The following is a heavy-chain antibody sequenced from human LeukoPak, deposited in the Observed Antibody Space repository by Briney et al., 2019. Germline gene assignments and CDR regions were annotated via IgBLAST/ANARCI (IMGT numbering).Heavy chain of an antibody. Sequence: GSLRLSCAASGFTFSSYAMNWIRQPPGKGLEWIGEINHSGSTNYNPSLKSRVTISVDTSKNQFSLKLSSVTAADTAVYYCARDPLPRDSSGYYLDYWGQGTLVTVSS. CDR3: ARDPLPRDSSGYYLDY. CDR2: INHSGST. V-gene: IGHV4-34*01. D-gene: IGHD3-22*01. J-gene: IGHJ4*02. CDR1: GFTFSSYA.